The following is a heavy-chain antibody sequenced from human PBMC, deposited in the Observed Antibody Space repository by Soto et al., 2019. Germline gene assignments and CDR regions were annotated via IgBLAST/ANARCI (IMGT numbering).Heavy chain of an antibody. CDR1: GFTFSSYA. CDR3: AKAKWSSILEQLFDY. V-gene: IGHV3-23*01. D-gene: IGHD6-13*01. Sequence: EVQLLESGGGLVQPGGSLRLSCAASGFTFSSYAMSWVRQAPGKGLEWVSAISGSGGSTYYAESVKGRFTISSDNSKNKLYLQMNRLRAEDTAVYYCAKAKWSSILEQLFDYWGQGDLVPVSS. J-gene: IGHJ4*02. CDR2: ISGSGGST.